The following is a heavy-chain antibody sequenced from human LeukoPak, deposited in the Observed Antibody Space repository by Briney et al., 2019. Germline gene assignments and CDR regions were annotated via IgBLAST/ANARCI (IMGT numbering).Heavy chain of an antibody. D-gene: IGHD1-26*01. V-gene: IGHV3-33*01. Sequence: PGGSLRLSCAPSGFPFSSYGMHWVRQAPGKGLEWVAGIWYDGSNKYYTDSVKGRFTTSRDNFKNTLYLQMNSLRAEDTAMYYCARDRGLVGAPTFESWGQGTLVTVSS. CDR3: ARDRGLVGAPTFES. CDR1: GFPFSSYG. CDR2: IWYDGSNK. J-gene: IGHJ4*02.